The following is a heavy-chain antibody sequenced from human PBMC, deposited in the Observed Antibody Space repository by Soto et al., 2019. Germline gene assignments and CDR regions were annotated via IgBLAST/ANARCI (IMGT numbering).Heavy chain of an antibody. V-gene: IGHV1-69*01. Sequence: QVQLVQSGAEVKKPGSSVKVSCKASGGTFSSYAISWVRQAPGQGLEWMGGIIPIFGTANYAQKFQGRVTITADESTSTAYMELSSLRSEDTAVYYCARDGGPYYYDSSGYRTGYFQHWGQGTLVTASS. CDR3: ARDGGPYYYDSSGYRTGYFQH. D-gene: IGHD3-22*01. CDR1: GGTFSSYA. J-gene: IGHJ1*01. CDR2: IIPIFGTA.